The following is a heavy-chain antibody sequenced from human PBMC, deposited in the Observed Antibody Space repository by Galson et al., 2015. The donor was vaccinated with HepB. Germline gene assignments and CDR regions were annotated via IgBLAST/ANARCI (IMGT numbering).Heavy chain of an antibody. CDR3: ARQRYSYGYRETDY. J-gene: IGHJ4*02. D-gene: IGHD5-18*01. CDR1: GGSISSYY. V-gene: IGHV4-59*08. CDR2: IYYSGST. Sequence: ETLSLTCTVSGGSISSYYWSWIRPPPGKGLEWIGYIYYSGSTNYNPSLKSRVTISVDTSKNQFSLKLSSVTAADTAVYYCARQRYSYGYRETDYWGQGTLVTVSS.